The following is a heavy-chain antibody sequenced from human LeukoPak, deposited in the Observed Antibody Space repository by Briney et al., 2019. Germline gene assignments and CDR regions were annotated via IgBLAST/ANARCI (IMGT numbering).Heavy chain of an antibody. Sequence: PGGSLRLSCVAAGFTFSNYCMHWVRQAPGKGLEYVSVISTDGSRIYYADSVKGRFTISRDNSKNTLYLQMGSLRAEDMAFYYCTRGFAISTSGWYDTFDYWGQGALVTVSS. CDR3: TRGFAISTSGWYDTFDY. D-gene: IGHD6-19*01. J-gene: IGHJ4*02. CDR1: GFTFSNYC. V-gene: IGHV3-64*02. CDR2: ISTDGSRI.